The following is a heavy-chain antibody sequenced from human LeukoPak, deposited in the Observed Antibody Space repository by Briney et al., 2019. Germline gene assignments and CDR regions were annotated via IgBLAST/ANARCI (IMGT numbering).Heavy chain of an antibody. D-gene: IGHD6-13*01. J-gene: IGHJ5*02. Sequence: PGGALRLSCAASGFTFSSYSMSLVRQAPGEGLEWVSAISGSGGSTYYADSVKGRFTISRDNSKNTLYLQMNSLRAEDTAVYYCAKDPSLYSSSWYGERWFDPWGQGTLVTVSS. CDR2: ISGSGGST. V-gene: IGHV3-23*01. CDR1: GFTFSSYS. CDR3: AKDPSLYSSSWYGERWFDP.